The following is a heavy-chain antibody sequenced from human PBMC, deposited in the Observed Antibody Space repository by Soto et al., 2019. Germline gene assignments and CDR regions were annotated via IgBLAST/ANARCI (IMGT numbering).Heavy chain of an antibody. V-gene: IGHV4-4*02. J-gene: IGHJ1*01. D-gene: IGHD2-21*02. CDR2: MYVRKSA. CDR1: GGSIGRNDW. CDR3: VKNGDFSLQY. Sequence: QVQLQESGPGLVKPSGTLSLTCAVSGGSIGRNDWWSWVRQPPGKGLEWIGGMYVRKSATYNPSLKTRANISVDMSKNLFSPELRSVTAADTAVYYCVKNGDFSLQYWGQGTLVSVSS.